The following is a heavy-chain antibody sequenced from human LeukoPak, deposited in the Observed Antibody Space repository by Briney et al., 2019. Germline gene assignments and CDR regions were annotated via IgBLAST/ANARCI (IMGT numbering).Heavy chain of an antibody. CDR2: ISSSSSYI. J-gene: IGHJ4*02. CDR3: ARGRGYSGYDSFDY. D-gene: IGHD5-12*01. CDR1: GFTFSSYS. Sequence: GGSLRLPCAASGFTFSSYSMNWVRQAPGKGLEWVSSISSSSSYIYYADSVKGRFTISRDNAKNSLYLQMNSLRAEDTAVYYCARGRGYSGYDSFDYWGQGTLVTVSS. V-gene: IGHV3-21*01.